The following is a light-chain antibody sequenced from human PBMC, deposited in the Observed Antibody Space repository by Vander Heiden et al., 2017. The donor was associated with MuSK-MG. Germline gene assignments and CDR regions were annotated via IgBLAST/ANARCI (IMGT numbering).Light chain of an antibody. CDR2: AAS. V-gene: IGKV1D-16*01. Sequence: DIQMTQSPSPLSASVGDRVTITCRASQGISSWLAWYQQKPEKTPKSLIYAASSLQGGVPSRFSGSGSVTDFTLTIIILQPEDFATYYCQRYNSYPRTFGQGTRLEIK. CDR3: QRYNSYPRT. J-gene: IGKJ5*01. CDR1: QGISSW.